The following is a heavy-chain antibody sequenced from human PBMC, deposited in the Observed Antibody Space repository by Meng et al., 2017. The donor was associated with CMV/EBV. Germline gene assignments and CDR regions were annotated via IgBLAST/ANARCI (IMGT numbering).Heavy chain of an antibody. CDR1: GFTFSSYA. V-gene: IGHV3-30-3*01. D-gene: IGHD3-3*01. J-gene: IGHJ3*02. Sequence: GESLKISCAASGFTFSSYAMHWVRQAPGKGLEWVAVISYDGSNKYYADSVKGRFTISRDNSKNTLYLQMNSLRAEDTAVYYCARKNLEWLDAFDIWVQGTMVTVSS. CDR3: ARKNLEWLDAFDI. CDR2: ISYDGSNK.